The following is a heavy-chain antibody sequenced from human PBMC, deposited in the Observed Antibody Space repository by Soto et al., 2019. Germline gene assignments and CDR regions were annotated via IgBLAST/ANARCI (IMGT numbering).Heavy chain of an antibody. CDR2: LYYSGNT. CDR1: GGSISPSY. CDR3: ARVGGVAARTFDY. Sequence: PSETLSLTCTVSGGSISPSYWSWVRQPPGKGLEWIGYLYYSGNTNYNPSLKSRVTISVDASKNQVSLRLTSVTAADTAVYYCARVGGVAARTFDYWGQGTVVTVSS. V-gene: IGHV4-59*01. J-gene: IGHJ4*02. D-gene: IGHD2-15*01.